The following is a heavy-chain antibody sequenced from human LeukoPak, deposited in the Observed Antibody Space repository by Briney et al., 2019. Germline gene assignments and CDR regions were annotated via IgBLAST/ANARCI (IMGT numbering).Heavy chain of an antibody. CDR2: ISGSGGST. D-gene: IGHD4-17*01. J-gene: IGHJ4*02. CDR1: GFTFSSYA. CDR3: AKGWDYGDYGGYY. V-gene: IGHV3-23*01. Sequence: QTGGSLRLSCAASGFTFSSYAMSWVRQAPGKGLEWVSAISGSGGSTYYADSVKGRFTISRDNSKNTLYLQMNSLRAEDTAVYYCAKGWDYGDYGGYYWGQGTLVTVSS.